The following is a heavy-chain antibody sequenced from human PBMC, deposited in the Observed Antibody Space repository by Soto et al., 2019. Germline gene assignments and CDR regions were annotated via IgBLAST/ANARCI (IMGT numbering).Heavy chain of an antibody. D-gene: IGHD3-10*01. Sequence: EVQLVESGGGLVQPGGSLRLSCAASEFTFSGRSVHWVRQAPGKGLVWVSGIDKVGTDSTYADSVRGRFTSSRDNAKNTVYLQMNSLRGEDTAVYHCARGWSGPDVCGKGTTVTVSS. CDR1: EFTFSGRS. CDR2: IDKVGTDS. CDR3: ARGWSGPDV. V-gene: IGHV3-74*01. J-gene: IGHJ6*03.